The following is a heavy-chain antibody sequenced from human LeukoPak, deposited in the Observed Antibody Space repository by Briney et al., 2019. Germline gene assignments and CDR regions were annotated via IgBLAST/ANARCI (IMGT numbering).Heavy chain of an antibody. D-gene: IGHD5-24*01. CDR1: GFTFSSFS. Sequence: GGSLRLSCAASGFTFSSFSMNGVGQPQGRARRGVESITSSSSHVYYADSVKGRFTISRDNAKDSLYLQMNSLRAEDTAVYYCARADMTTITYPEYWGQGTPVTVSS. J-gene: IGHJ4*02. V-gene: IGHV3-21*01. CDR2: ITSSSSHV. CDR3: ARADMTTITYPEY.